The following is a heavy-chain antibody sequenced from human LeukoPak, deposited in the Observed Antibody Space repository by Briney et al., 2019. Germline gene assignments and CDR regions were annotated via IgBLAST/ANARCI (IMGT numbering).Heavy chain of an antibody. J-gene: IGHJ5*02. D-gene: IGHD3-10*01. CDR2: IYYSGST. CDR1: GGSISSSSYY. Sequence: SETLSLTCTVSGGSISSSSYYWGWIRQPPGKGLEWIGSIYYSGSTYYNPSLKSRVTISVDTSKNQFSLKLSSVTAADTAVYYCARDRITMVRGVIISRPNWFDPWGQGTLVTVPS. CDR3: ARDRITMVRGVIISRPNWFDP. V-gene: IGHV4-39*07.